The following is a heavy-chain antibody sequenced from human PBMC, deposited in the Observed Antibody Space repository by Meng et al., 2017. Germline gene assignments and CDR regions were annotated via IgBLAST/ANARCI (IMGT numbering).Heavy chain of an antibody. J-gene: IGHJ6*01. CDR1: GFTFSSYS. Sequence: GESLKISCAASGFTFSSYSMNWVRQAPGKGLEWVSSISSSSSYIYYADSVKGRFTISRDNAKNSLYLQMNSLGAEDTAVYYCARERESYYDSSGYYYDYYYGMDVWGQGNTV. CDR3: ARERESYYDSSGYYYDYYYGMDV. D-gene: IGHD3-22*01. CDR2: ISSSSSYI. V-gene: IGHV3-21*01.